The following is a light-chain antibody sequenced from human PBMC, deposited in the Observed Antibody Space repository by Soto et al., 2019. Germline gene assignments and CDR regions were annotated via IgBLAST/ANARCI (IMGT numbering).Light chain of an antibody. Sequence: EIVMTQSPATLSVTQGERPPLSSRGSQSVSSNLAWYQQTTGQAPSLPXYGASTRANGIPARFSDGGSGTELTLTISSLQSEDFAIYYDQPYHNWPTLTFGGGTKVDNK. CDR2: GAS. J-gene: IGKJ4*01. V-gene: IGKV3-15*01. CDR3: QPYHNWPTLT. CDR1: QSVSSN.